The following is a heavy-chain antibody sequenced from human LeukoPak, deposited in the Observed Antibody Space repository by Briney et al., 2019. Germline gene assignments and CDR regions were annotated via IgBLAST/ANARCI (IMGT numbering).Heavy chain of an antibody. CDR3: AKEIWLMDPKWFGETELVDP. J-gene: IGHJ5*02. Sequence: GGSLRLSCAASGFTFSSYGMHWVRQAPGKGLEWVAVISYDGSNKYYADSVKGRFTISRDNSKNTLYLQMNSLRAEDTAVYYCAKEIWLMDPKWFGETELVDPWGQGTLVTVSS. D-gene: IGHD3-10*01. CDR2: ISYDGSNK. V-gene: IGHV3-30*18. CDR1: GFTFSSYG.